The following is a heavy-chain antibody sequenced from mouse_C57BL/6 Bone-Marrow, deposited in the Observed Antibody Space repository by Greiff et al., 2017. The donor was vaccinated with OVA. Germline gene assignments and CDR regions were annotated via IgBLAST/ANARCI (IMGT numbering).Heavy chain of an antibody. V-gene: IGHV1-59*01. CDR3: AHSVSRPYLPS. CDR2: IAPSDSYI. J-gene: IGHJ2*01. D-gene: IGHD1-1*01. Sequence: QVQLQQPGAELVRPGTSVKLSCKASGYTFTNYWMHWVKQRPGQGLEWIGVIAPSDSYINYNQKFKGRATLTVDTSSSTAYMHLSSLTSEDSAVYSCAHSVSRPYLPSWGQGTPLPVPS. CDR1: GYTFTNYW.